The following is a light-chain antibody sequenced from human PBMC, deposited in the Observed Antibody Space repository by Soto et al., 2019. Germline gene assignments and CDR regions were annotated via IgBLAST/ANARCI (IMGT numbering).Light chain of an antibody. CDR2: DVS. CDR3: SSYTSSSTLDV. CDR1: SSDVGGFNY. J-gene: IGLJ1*01. V-gene: IGLV2-14*01. Sequence: QSVLTQPASVSGSPGQSITISCTGTSSDVGGFNYVSWYQQHPGKAPNLMIYDVSNRPSGVSNRFSGSKSGNTASLTISGLQAEDEADYYCSSYTSSSTLDVFGTGTKVTVL.